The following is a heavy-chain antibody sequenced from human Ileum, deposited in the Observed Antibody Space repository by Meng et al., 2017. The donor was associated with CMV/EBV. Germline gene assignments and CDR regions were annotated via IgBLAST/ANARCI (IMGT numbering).Heavy chain of an antibody. J-gene: IGHJ6*02. CDR2: IIPFLERR. CDR3: ARLVHPNEGIYYYYRMDA. V-gene: IGHV1-69*10. CDR1: GGSFGSGG. D-gene: IGHD3-10*01. Sequence: SVTVSCKASGGSFGSGGISWVGQAAGRGRAWMGGIIPFLERREYAQTFKGRVTITADQSTTTVYMELSSLRSEDTAVYYCARLVHPNEGIYYYYRMDAWGQGTTVTVSS.